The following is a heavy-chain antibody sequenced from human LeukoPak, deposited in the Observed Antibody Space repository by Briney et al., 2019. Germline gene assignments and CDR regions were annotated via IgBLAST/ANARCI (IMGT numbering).Heavy chain of an antibody. CDR1: GGTFSSYA. CDR3: ARGMGGPYYFDY. V-gene: IGHV1-69*04. CDR2: IIPILGIA. Sequence: GSSVKVSCKASGGTFSSYAISWVRQAPGQGLEWMGRIIPILGIANYAQKFQGRVTITADKSTSTAYMELSSLRSEDTAVYYCARGMGGPYYFDYWGQGTLVTVSS. J-gene: IGHJ4*02. D-gene: IGHD3-16*01.